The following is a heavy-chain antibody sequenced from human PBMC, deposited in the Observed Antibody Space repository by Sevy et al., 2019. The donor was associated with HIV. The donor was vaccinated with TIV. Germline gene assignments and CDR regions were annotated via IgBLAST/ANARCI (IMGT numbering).Heavy chain of an antibody. D-gene: IGHD5-18*01. CDR1: GFTFSNAW. V-gene: IGHV3-15*07. J-gene: IGHJ4*02. CDR3: TTDGGGYNYGYSFDY. CDR2: IKSKTDGGTT. Sequence: GGSLRLSCAASGFTFSNAWMNWVRQAPGKGLEWVGRIKSKTDGGTTDYAAPVIGRFTISRDDSKNTLYLQMNSLKTEDTAVYYCTTDGGGYNYGYSFDYWGQGTLVTVSS.